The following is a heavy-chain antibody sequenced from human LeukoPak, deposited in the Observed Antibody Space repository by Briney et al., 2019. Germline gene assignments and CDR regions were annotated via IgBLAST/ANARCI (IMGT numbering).Heavy chain of an antibody. V-gene: IGHV3-30-3*01. CDR3: VRQFAS. J-gene: IGHJ4*02. CDR2: ISYDGSNK. Sequence: GGSLRLSCAASGFTFSSYAMHWVRQAPGKGLEWVAVISYDGSNKYYADSVKGRFTISRDNSKSTLYLQMNSLRVEDTALYYCVRQFASWGQGTLVTVSS. CDR1: GFTFSSYA.